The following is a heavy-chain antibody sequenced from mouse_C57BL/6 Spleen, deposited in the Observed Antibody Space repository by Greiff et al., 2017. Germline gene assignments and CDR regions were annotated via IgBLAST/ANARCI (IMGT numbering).Heavy chain of an antibody. CDR3: ARSGLGYYFDY. Sequence: LVESGAELVKPGASVKISCKASGYAFSSYWMNWVKQRPGKGLEWIGQIYPGDGDTNYNGKFKGKATLTADKSSSAAYMQISSLTSEDSAVYFCARSGLGYYFDYWGQGTTLTVSS. J-gene: IGHJ2*01. CDR1: GYAFSSYW. V-gene: IGHV1-80*01. CDR2: IYPGDGDT. D-gene: IGHD3-3*01.